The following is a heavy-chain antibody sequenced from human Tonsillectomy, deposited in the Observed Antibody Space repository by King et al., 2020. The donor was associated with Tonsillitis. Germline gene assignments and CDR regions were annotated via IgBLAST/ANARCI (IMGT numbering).Heavy chain of an antibody. D-gene: IGHD4-17*01. V-gene: IGHV3-48*03. Sequence: VQLVESGGGLVQPGGSLRLSCAASGFTFSSYEMNWVRQAPGKGLEGVSYISSSGSTIYYADSVKGRFTISRDNAKNSLYLQMNSLRAEDTAVYYCARESPTTVTTLFDYWGQGTLVTVSS. CDR2: ISSSGSTI. CDR3: ARESPTTVTTLFDY. J-gene: IGHJ4*02. CDR1: GFTFSSYE.